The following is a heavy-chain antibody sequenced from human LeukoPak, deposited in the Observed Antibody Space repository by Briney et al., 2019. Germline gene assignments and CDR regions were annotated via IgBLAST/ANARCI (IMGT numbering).Heavy chain of an antibody. CDR1: GGSISSGSYY. CDR2: IYYSGST. J-gene: IGHJ4*02. D-gene: IGHD3-10*01. V-gene: IGHV4-61*10. CDR3: AREAYGSGSYYDFDY. Sequence: SETLSLTCTVSGGSISSGSYYWSWIRQPAGKGLEWIGYIYYSGSTNYNPSLKSRVTISVDTSKNQFSLKLSSVTAADTAVYYCAREAYGSGSYYDFDYWGQGTLVTVSS.